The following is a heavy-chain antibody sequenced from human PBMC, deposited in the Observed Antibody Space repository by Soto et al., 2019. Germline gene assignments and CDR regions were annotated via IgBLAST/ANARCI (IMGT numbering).Heavy chain of an antibody. CDR1: GYTFTIYG. D-gene: IGHD7-27*01. CDR2: ISAYNGNT. CDR3: ARSPTLGPQWFDP. J-gene: IGHJ5*02. Sequence: GASLKVSCKASGYTFTIYGISWVRQAPGQGLEWMGWISAYNGNTNYAQKLQGRVTMTTDTSTSTAYMELRSLRSDDTAVYYCARSPTLGPQWFDPWGQGTLVTVSS. V-gene: IGHV1-18*01.